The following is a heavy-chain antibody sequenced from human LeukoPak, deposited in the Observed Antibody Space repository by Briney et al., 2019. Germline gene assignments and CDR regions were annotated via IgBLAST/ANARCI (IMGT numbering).Heavy chain of an antibody. CDR2: LPYSGST. D-gene: IGHD3-3*01. CDR3: ARHVGRFLEWLFYTTFDY. V-gene: IGHV4-39*01. J-gene: IGHJ4*02. CDR1: GGSISSNNYF. Sequence: PSETLSLTCTVSGGSISSNNYFWGWIRQPPGKGLEWIGSLPYSGSTYYNPSLKSRVTISGDTSKNQFSLKLTSVTATDTAVYYCARHVGRFLEWLFYTTFDYWGQGTLVTVSS.